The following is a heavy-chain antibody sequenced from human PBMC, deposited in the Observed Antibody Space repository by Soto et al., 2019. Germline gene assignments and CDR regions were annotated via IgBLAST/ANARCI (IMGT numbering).Heavy chain of an antibody. J-gene: IGHJ1*01. V-gene: IGHV3-23*01. CDR1: GFTFSSYA. CDR3: ATFYGDYAGGEFFQH. Sequence: EVQLLESGGGLVQPGGSLRLSCVFSGFTFSSYAMNWVRQAPGKGLEWVSAITGPGGSAYYADSVKGRFTISRDSSKNTLYLQMSSLRAEDTGVYYCATFYGDYAGGEFFQHWGRGTLVTVSS. D-gene: IGHD4-17*01. CDR2: ITGPGGSA.